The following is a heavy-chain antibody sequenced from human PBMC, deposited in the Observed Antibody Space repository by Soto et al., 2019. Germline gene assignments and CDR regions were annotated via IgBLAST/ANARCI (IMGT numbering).Heavy chain of an antibody. Sequence: SVKVSCKASGGTFSSYAISWVRQAPGQGLEWMGGIIPIFGTANYAQKFQGRVTITADKSTSTAYMELSSLRSEDTAVYYCARGDGAAAWFSNWFDTWGQGTLVTVSS. CDR3: ARGDGAAAWFSNWFDT. J-gene: IGHJ5*02. CDR2: IIPIFGTA. V-gene: IGHV1-69*06. D-gene: IGHD3-10*01. CDR1: GGTFSSYA.